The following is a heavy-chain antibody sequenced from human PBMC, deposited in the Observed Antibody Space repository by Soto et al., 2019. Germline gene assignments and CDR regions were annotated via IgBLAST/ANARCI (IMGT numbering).Heavy chain of an antibody. V-gene: IGHV3-23*01. CDR3: AKVWYAAADPFDY. J-gene: IGHJ4*02. CDR2: ISGSGGST. CDR1: GFTFSSYA. D-gene: IGHD6-13*01. Sequence: EVQLLESGGGLVQPGGSLRLSCAASGFTFSSYAMSWVRQAPGKGLEWVSAISGSGGSTYYSDSVKGRFTISRDNSKNSLYLQMNSLRAEDTAVYYCAKVWYAAADPFDYWGQGTLVTVSS.